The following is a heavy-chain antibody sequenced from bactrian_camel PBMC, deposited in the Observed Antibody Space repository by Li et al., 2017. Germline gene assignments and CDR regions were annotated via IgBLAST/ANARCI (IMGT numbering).Heavy chain of an antibody. D-gene: IGHD5*01. J-gene: IGHJ4*01. V-gene: IGHV3S53*01. Sequence: HVQLVESGGDSVQAGGSLRLSCVASGYNYYSDCVGWFRQQPGKEREEVARIGTDKQPTYTNSVKGRFIISRDDANNTQYLQLDSLKTEDTAIYYCSNVFWGHFPGSPRGSGTQVTV. CDR2: IGTDKQP. CDR1: GYNYYSDC.